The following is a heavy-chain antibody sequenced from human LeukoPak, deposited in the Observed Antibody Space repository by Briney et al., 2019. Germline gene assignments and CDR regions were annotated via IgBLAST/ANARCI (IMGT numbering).Heavy chain of an antibody. Sequence: GSLRLSCAASGFTFSSYAMHWVRQAPGKGLEWVAVISYDGSNKYYADSVKGRFTISRDNSKNTLYLQMNSLRAEDTAVYYCARDLAHYFDYWGQGTLVTVSS. CDR1: GFTFSSYA. CDR3: ARDLAHYFDY. J-gene: IGHJ4*02. V-gene: IGHV3-30*04. CDR2: ISYDGSNK.